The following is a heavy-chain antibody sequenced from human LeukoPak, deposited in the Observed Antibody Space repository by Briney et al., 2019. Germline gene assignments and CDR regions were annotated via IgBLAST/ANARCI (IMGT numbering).Heavy chain of an antibody. V-gene: IGHV3-11*01. J-gene: IGHJ5*02. CDR1: GFTFSDYY. D-gene: IGHD6-13*01. Sequence: KPGGSLRLSCAASGFTFSDYYMSWIRQAPGKGLEWVSYISSSGSTIYYADSVKGRLTISRDNAKNSLYLQMNSLRAEDTAVYYCARNIPSSWSLGWFDRWGQGTLVTVSS. CDR2: ISSSGSTI. CDR3: ARNIPSSWSLGWFDR.